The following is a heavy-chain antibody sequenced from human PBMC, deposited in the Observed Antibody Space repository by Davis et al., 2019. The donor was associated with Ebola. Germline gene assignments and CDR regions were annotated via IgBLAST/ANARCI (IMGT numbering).Heavy chain of an antibody. CDR1: GYSFTSHW. J-gene: IGHJ5*02. D-gene: IGHD2-21*01. V-gene: IGHV5-51*01. Sequence: GESLKISCKGSGYSFTSHWIGWVRQMPGKGLEWMGIIYPGDSDTRYSPSFQGQVTISADKSISTAYLQWSSLKASDTAMYYCARHSYCGGDCYPNWFDPWGQGTLVTVSS. CDR3: ARHSYCGGDCYPNWFDP. CDR2: IYPGDSDT.